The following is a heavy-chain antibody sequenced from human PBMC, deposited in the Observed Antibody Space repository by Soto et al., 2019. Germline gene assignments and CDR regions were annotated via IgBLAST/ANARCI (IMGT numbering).Heavy chain of an antibody. CDR1: GGSISSGDYY. V-gene: IGHV4-30-4*02. CDR2: IYYSGST. J-gene: IGHJ5*02. Sequence: SDTLSLTFTVSGGSISSGDYYWILIRHPPGKGLEWIGYIYYSGSTYYNPSLKSRVTISVDTSKNQFSLKLSSVTAADTAVYYCARAPRGSTNWFEPWGQGTLVTVSS. D-gene: IGHD2-15*01. CDR3: ARAPRGSTNWFEP.